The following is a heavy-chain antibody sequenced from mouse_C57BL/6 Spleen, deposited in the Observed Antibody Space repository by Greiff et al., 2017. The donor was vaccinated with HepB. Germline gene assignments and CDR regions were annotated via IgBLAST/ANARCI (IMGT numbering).Heavy chain of an antibody. J-gene: IGHJ2*01. CDR2: ISDGGSYT. CDR1: GFTFSSYA. Sequence: EVKVVESGGGLVKPGGSLKLSCAASGFTFSSYAMSWVRQTPEKRLEWVATISDGGSYTYYPDNVKGRFTISRDNAKKNLYLQMSHLKSEDKAMYYCARDFYYYGSNYFDYWGQGTTLTVSS. D-gene: IGHD1-1*01. CDR3: ARDFYYYGSNYFDY. V-gene: IGHV5-4*01.